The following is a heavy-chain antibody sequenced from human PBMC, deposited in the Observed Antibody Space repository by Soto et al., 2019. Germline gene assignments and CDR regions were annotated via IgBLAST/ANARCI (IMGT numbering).Heavy chain of an antibody. D-gene: IGHD6-19*01. CDR1: GFTFDDYT. J-gene: IGHJ4*02. Sequence: PGGSLRLSCAASGFTFDDYTMHWVRQAPGKGLEWVSLISWDGGSTYYADSVKGRFTISRDNSKNSLYLQMNSLRTEDTALYYCAKDTGAVAGTGVFDYWGQGTLVTVSS. CDR2: ISWDGGST. V-gene: IGHV3-43*01. CDR3: AKDTGAVAGTGVFDY.